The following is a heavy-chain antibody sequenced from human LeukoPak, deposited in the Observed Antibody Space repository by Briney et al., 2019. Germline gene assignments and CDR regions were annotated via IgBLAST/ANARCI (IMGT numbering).Heavy chain of an antibody. CDR3: AKGHVLRFLEWLS. CDR2: ISSSSSYI. D-gene: IGHD3-3*01. J-gene: IGHJ4*02. CDR1: GFTFSSYS. Sequence: GGSLRLSCAASGFTFSSYSMNWVRQAPGKGLEWVSSISSSSSYIYYADSVKGRFTISRDNSKNTLYLQMNSLRAEDTAVYYCAKGHVLRFLEWLSWGQGTLVTVSS. V-gene: IGHV3-21*04.